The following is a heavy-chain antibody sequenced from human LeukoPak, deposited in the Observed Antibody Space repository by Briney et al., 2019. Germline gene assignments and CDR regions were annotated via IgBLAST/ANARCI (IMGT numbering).Heavy chain of an antibody. D-gene: IGHD2-15*01. J-gene: IGHJ3*02. Sequence: GGSLRLSCAASGLSFSNYVMHWVRQAPGKGLEYVSAIMPNGETRGYANSMRGRFTIHRDNSKNTLYLQMGSLRAEDMAIYYCARDRHGGFAFDIWGQGTLVTVSS. CDR1: GLSFSNYV. V-gene: IGHV3-64*01. CDR3: ARDRHGGFAFDI. CDR2: IMPNGETR.